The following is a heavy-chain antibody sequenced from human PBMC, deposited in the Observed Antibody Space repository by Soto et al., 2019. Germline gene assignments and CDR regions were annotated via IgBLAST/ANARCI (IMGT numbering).Heavy chain of an antibody. CDR3: ARSRWFGELSLPLYYYYGMDV. CDR2: IYYSGST. V-gene: IGHV4-59*01. D-gene: IGHD3-10*01. CDR1: GGSISSYY. J-gene: IGHJ6*02. Sequence: QVQLQESGPGLVKPSETLSLTCTVSGGSISSYYWSWIRQPPGKGLEWIGYIYYSGSTNYNPSLKSRVTISVDTSKNQFSLKLSSVTAADTAVYYCARSRWFGELSLPLYYYYGMDVWGQGTTVTVSS.